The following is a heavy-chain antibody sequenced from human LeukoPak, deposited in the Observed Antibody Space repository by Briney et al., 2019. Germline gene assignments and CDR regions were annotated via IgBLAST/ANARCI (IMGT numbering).Heavy chain of an antibody. V-gene: IGHV4-39*01. CDR3: ATLGGYSYGYNY. J-gene: IGHJ4*02. Sequence: SETLSLTCTVSCGSISSSSYYWGWIRPPPGKGLGWSVSIYYSGSTYYNPSLNSRITISVDTSKNQFSLKLSSVTAADTAVYYCATLGGYSYGYNYWGQGTLVTVSS. D-gene: IGHD5-18*01. CDR1: CGSISSSSYY. CDR2: IYYSGST.